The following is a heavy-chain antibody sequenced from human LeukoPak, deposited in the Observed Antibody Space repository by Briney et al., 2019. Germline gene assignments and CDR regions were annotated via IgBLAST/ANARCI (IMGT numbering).Heavy chain of an antibody. V-gene: IGHV1-2*02. J-gene: IGHJ6*02. D-gene: IGHD4-11*01. CDR1: GYTFTGYY. CDR3: ARGHDYSLALGDYYYYYGMDV. Sequence: WASVKVSCKASGYTFTGYYMHWVRQAPGQGLEWMGWINPNSGGTNYAQKFQGRVTMTRDTSISTAYMELSRLRSDDTAVYYCARGHDYSLALGDYYYYYGMDVWGQGTTVTVSS. CDR2: INPNSGGT.